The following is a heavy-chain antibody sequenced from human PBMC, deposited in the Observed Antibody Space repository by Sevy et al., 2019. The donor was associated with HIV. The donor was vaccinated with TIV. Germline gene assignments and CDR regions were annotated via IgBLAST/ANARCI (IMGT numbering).Heavy chain of an antibody. Sequence: GGSLRLSCAASGFTFSSYSMNWVRQAPGKGLEWVSSISSSSSYIYYADSVKGRITISRDNANNSLDLQMNSLRAEDTSVYYCARDGEYSGYLYYYYGMDVWGQGTTVTVSS. J-gene: IGHJ6*02. D-gene: IGHD5-12*01. CDR2: ISSSSSYI. CDR3: ARDGEYSGYLYYYYGMDV. V-gene: IGHV3-21*01. CDR1: GFTFSSYS.